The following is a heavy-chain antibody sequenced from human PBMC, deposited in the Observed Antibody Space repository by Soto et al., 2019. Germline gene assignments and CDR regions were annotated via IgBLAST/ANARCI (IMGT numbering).Heavy chain of an antibody. V-gene: IGHV3-74*01. J-gene: IGHJ5*02. D-gene: IGHD3-10*01. CDR1: GFTFSSYW. Sequence: EVQLVESGGGLVQPGGSLRLSCAASGFTFSSYWMHWVRQAPGKGLVWVSRINSDGSSTSYADSVKGRFTISRDNAKNTLYLQMNSLRAEDTAVYYCARGTVELLWFGEYWFDPWGQGTLVTVSS. CDR2: INSDGSST. CDR3: ARGTVELLWFGEYWFDP.